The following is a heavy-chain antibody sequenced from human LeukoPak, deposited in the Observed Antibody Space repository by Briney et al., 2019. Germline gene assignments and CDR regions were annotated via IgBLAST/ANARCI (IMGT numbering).Heavy chain of an antibody. V-gene: IGHV4-59*02. Sequence: PSETLSLTCTVSGGSVSSYYWSWIRRPPGRGLEWIAYLSHSGSSDSNPSLTSRVTTLVDTSKNQFSLKLTSVTAADTAVYYCARARYANAWYAIDIWGHGTMVTVSS. J-gene: IGHJ3*02. D-gene: IGHD2-2*01. CDR2: LSHSGSS. CDR1: GGSVSSYY. CDR3: ARARYANAWYAIDI.